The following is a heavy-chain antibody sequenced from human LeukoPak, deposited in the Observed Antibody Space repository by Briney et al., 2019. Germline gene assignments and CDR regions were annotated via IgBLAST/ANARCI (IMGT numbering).Heavy chain of an antibody. Sequence: GGSLRLFCAASGFTFSSYAMSWVRQAPGKGLEWVSAISGSGGSTYYADSVKGRFTISRDNSKNTLHLQMNSLRAEDTAVYYCAKEGIYDILTGWLDYWGQGTLVTVSS. V-gene: IGHV3-23*01. D-gene: IGHD3-9*01. CDR2: ISGSGGST. CDR3: AKEGIYDILTGWLDY. J-gene: IGHJ4*02. CDR1: GFTFSSYA.